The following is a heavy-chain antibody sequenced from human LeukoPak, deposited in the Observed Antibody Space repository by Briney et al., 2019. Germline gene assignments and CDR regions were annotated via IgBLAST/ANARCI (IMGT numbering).Heavy chain of an antibody. CDR1: GFSLSMYW. V-gene: IGHV3-7*03. D-gene: IGHD3-16*01. CDR3: ARGGGLDV. J-gene: IGHJ6*02. CDR2: IRSDGVEK. Sequence: PGGSLRLSCTAAGFSLSMYWMSWVRQAPGKGLEWVANIRSDGVEKYYVDSVRGRFTISTDTAKNTLYLQMSNLRAEDTAVYFCARGGGLDVWGQGATVTVSS.